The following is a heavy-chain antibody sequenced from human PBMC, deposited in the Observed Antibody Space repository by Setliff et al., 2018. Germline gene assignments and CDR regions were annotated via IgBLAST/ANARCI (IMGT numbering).Heavy chain of an antibody. D-gene: IGHD6-19*01. CDR3: AKNSRAVANDGGEALFDY. J-gene: IGHJ4*02. CDR2: ISGSGGST. CDR1: GFTFSSYA. Sequence: GESLRLSCAASGFTFSSYAMSWVRQAPGKGLEWVSAISGSGGSTYYADSVKGRFTISRDNSKNTLYLQMNSLRAEDTAVYYCAKNSRAVANDGGEALFDYWGQGTLVTVSS. V-gene: IGHV3-23*01.